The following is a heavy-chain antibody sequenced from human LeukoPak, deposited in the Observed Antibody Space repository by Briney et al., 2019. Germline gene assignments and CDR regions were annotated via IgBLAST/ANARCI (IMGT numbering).Heavy chain of an antibody. Sequence: GGSLRLSCAASGFTFSSYSMNWVRQAPGKGLEWVSSISSSSSYIYYADSVKGRFTISRDNAKNSLYLQMNSLRAEDTAVYYCAGGGDGGFDYWGQGTLVTVSS. V-gene: IGHV3-21*01. CDR1: GFTFSSYS. J-gene: IGHJ4*02. CDR2: ISSSSSYI. CDR3: AGGGDGGFDY. D-gene: IGHD5-24*01.